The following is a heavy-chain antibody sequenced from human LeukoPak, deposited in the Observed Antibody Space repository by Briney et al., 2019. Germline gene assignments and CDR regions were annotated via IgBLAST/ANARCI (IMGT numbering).Heavy chain of an antibody. V-gene: IGHV3-73*01. Sequence: GGSLRLSCTASGFTFSGSPILWVRQASGKGLEWVGRIRSKADNYATAYAASVQGRCTISRDDSKNTAYLQLNSLKTEDTAVYYCTQSNYWGQGALVTVSS. CDR3: TQSNY. CDR2: IRSKADNYAT. CDR1: GFTFSGSP. J-gene: IGHJ4*02.